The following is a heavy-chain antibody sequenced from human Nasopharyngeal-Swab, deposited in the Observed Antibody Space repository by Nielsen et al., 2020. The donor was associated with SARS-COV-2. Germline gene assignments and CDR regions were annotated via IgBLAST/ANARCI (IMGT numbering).Heavy chain of an antibody. J-gene: IGHJ5*02. V-gene: IGHV4-59*01. D-gene: IGHD6-19*01. Sequence: SETLSLTCTVSGGSISSYYWSWIRQPPGQGLEWIGYIYYSGSTNYNPSLKSRVTISVDTSKNQFSLKLSSVTAADTAVYYCARERGSSGWSWGWFDPWGQGTLVTVSS. CDR3: ARERGSSGWSWGWFDP. CDR1: GGSISSYY. CDR2: IYYSGST.